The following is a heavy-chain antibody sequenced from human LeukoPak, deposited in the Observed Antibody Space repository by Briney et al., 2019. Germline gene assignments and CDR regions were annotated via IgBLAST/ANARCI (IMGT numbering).Heavy chain of an antibody. CDR3: ARDQIGAYYGSGSYYNRLIGLDY. D-gene: IGHD3-10*01. CDR2: INPNSGGT. J-gene: IGHJ4*02. V-gene: IGHV1-2*02. CDR1: GYTFTGYY. Sequence: ASVKVSCKASGYTFTGYYMHWVRQAPGQGLEWMGWINPNSGGTNYAQKFQGRVTMTRDTSISTAYMELSRLRSDDTAVYYCARDQIGAYYGSGSYYNRLIGLDYWGQGTLVTVSS.